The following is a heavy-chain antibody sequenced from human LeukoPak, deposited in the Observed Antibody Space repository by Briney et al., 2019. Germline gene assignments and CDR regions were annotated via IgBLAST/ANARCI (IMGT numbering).Heavy chain of an antibody. Sequence: GVSLRLSCAASGFTFSSYWMSWVRQAPGKGLEWVDNIKQDGSEKYYVDSVKGRFTISRDNAKNSLYLQMNSLRAEDTAVYYCARVHWQLVPFDWGQGTLVTVSS. CDR2: IKQDGSEK. CDR1: GFTFSSYW. D-gene: IGHD6-6*01. J-gene: IGHJ4*02. CDR3: ARVHWQLVPFD. V-gene: IGHV3-7*01.